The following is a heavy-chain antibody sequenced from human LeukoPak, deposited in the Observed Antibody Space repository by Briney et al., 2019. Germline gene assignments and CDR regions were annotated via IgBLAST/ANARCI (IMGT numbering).Heavy chain of an antibody. J-gene: IGHJ4*02. V-gene: IGHV3-30-3*01. D-gene: IGHD1-26*01. Sequence: GRSLRLSCAASGFTFSSYAMHWVRQAPGKGLERVAVISYDGSNKYYADSVKGRFTISRDNSKNTLYLQMNSLRAEDTAVYYCARDRDSGSYYPKGLFDYWGQGTLVTVSS. CDR1: GFTFSSYA. CDR3: ARDRDSGSYYPKGLFDY. CDR2: ISYDGSNK.